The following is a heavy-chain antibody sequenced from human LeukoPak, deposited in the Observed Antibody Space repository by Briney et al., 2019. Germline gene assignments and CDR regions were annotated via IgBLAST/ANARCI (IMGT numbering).Heavy chain of an antibody. CDR3: ARDRSGVSWFDP. J-gene: IGHJ5*02. CDR1: GGSISSSSYY. CDR2: IYHSGST. V-gene: IGHV4-39*07. D-gene: IGHD4-23*01. Sequence: PSETLSLICTVSGGSISSSSYYWGWIRQPPGKGLEWIGSIYHSGSTYYNPSLKSRVTISVDTSKNQFSLKLSSVTAADTAVYYCARDRSGVSWFDPWGQGTLVTVSS.